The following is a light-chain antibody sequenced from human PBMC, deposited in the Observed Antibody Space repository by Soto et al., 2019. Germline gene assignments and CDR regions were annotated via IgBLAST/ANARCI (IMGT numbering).Light chain of an antibody. J-gene: IGKJ1*01. V-gene: IGKV1-39*01. CDR2: AAS. CDR1: QSISSY. CDR3: QQSYSNPRT. Sequence: DIQMTQSPSSLSASVGYRVTITCRASQSISSYLNWYQQKPGKAPKLLIYAASSLQSGVPSRFSGSGSGTDFTLTISSLQPEDFETYYCQQSYSNPRTFGQGTKVDIK.